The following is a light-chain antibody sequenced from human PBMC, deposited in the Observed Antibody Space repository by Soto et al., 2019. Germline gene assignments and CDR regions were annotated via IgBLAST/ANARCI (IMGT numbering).Light chain of an antibody. CDR1: QSVSSY. Sequence: EIVLTQSPATLSLSPGERATLSCRASQSVSSYLAWYQQKPGQAPRLLIYDASNRATGIPARFSGSGSGTDFTLTISSLEPEDFALYYCHRRSNGLTFVGGTKV. CDR3: HRRSNGLT. CDR2: DAS. V-gene: IGKV3-11*01. J-gene: IGKJ4*01.